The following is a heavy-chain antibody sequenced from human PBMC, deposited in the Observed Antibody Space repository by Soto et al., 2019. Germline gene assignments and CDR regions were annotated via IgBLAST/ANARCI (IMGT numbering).Heavy chain of an antibody. CDR1: GFTFSSYS. D-gene: IGHD2-15*01. J-gene: IGHJ1*01. CDR3: ARDPLSAAGQGAEYFQH. V-gene: IGHV3-21*01. CDR2: ISSSSSYI. Sequence: EVQLVESGGGLVKPGGSLRLSCAASGFTFSSYSMNWVRQAPGKGLEWVSSISSSSSYIYYADSVKGRFTISRDNAKNSLYLQMNSLRAEDTAVYYCARDPLSAAGQGAEYFQHWGQGTLVTVSS.